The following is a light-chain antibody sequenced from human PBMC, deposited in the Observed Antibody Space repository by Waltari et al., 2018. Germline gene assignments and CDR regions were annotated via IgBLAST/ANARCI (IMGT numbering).Light chain of an antibody. CDR1: ISDVGRFNL. J-gene: IGLJ3*02. Sequence: QSARTQPASISGSPGQSITISCAGTISDVGRFNLLSWYPRHPGKAPKLMIFEFSQLPSGISDRFSGSKSGNTASLTISGLQAEDEANYYCCSYARSKVGLCGGGTKLTVL. CDR2: EFS. V-gene: IGLV2-23*02. CDR3: CSYARSKVGL.